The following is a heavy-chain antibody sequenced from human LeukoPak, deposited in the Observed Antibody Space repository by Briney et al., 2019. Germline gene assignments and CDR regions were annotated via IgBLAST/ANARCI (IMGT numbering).Heavy chain of an antibody. V-gene: IGHV1-46*01. Sequence: QKLQGRVTMTTDTSTSTVYMELSSLRSEDTAVYYCARDAYYYGSELYYYMDVWGKGTTVTVSS. D-gene: IGHD3-10*01. CDR3: ARDAYYYGSELYYYMDV. J-gene: IGHJ6*03.